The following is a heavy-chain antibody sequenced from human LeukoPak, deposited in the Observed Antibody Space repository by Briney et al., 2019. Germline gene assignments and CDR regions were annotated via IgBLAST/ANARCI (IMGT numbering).Heavy chain of an antibody. V-gene: IGHV3-66*01. CDR3: ARGGSVPATRSFDY. J-gene: IGHJ4*02. CDR1: GFTVSSDY. CDR2: IYSGGST. D-gene: IGHD2-21*02. Sequence: GGSLRLSCSASGFTVSSDYMSWVRQAPGKGLEWLSVIYSGGSTYYADSVKGRSTISRDNSKNTVYLQMNTLRVEDTAVYYCARGGSVPATRSFDYWGQGTLVTVSS.